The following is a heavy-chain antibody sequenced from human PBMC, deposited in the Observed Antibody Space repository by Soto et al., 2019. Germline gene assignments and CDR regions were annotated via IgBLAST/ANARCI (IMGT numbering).Heavy chain of an antibody. D-gene: IGHD3-10*01. J-gene: IGHJ3*02. Sequence: GGSLRLSCAASGFTFSSYSMNWVHQAPGKGLEWVSYISSSSSTIYYADSVKGRFTISRDNAKNSLYLQMNSLRDEDTAVYYCVRPGARTAYAFDIWGQGTMVTVSS. CDR1: GFTFSSYS. CDR2: ISSSSSTI. V-gene: IGHV3-48*02. CDR3: VRPGARTAYAFDI.